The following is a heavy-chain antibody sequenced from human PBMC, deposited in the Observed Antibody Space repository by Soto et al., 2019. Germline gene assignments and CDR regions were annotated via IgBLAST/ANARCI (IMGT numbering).Heavy chain of an antibody. CDR2: IIPILGIA. V-gene: IGHV1-69*02. CDR3: GQSGGGSGYVAY. CDR1: GGTFSSYT. Sequence: QVQLVQSGAEVRKPGSSVKVSCKASGGTFSSYTISWVRQAPGQGLEWMGRIIPILGIANYAQKFQGRVTTTADKSTSTAYMELSSLRSEDTAVYYCGQSGGGSGYVAYWGQGTLVTVSS. J-gene: IGHJ4*02. D-gene: IGHD3-16*01.